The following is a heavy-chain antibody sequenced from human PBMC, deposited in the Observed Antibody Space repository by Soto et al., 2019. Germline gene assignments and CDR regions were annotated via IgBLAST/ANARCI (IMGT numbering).Heavy chain of an antibody. J-gene: IGHJ4*02. CDR3: ARAELGFLEWTPYYFDY. CDR2: IYYSGST. V-gene: IGHV4-30-4*01. CDR1: GGSISSGDYY. D-gene: IGHD3-3*01. Sequence: SETLSLTCTVSGGSISSGDYYWSWIRQPPGKGLEWIGYIYYSGSTYYNPSLKSRVTISVDTSKNQFSLKLSSVTAADTAVYYCARAELGFLEWTPYYFDYWGQGTLVTVSS.